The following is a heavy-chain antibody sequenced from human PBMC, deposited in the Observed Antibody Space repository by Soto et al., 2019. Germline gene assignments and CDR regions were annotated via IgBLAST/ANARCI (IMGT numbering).Heavy chain of an antibody. CDR3: ARVSFMVRGVIGPSDI. V-gene: IGHV4-31*03. Sequence: SETLSLTCTVSGGSISSGGYYWSWIRQHPGKGLEWIGYIYYSGSTYYNPSLKSRVTISVDTSKNQFSLKLSSVTAADTAVYYCARVSFMVRGVIGPSDIWGQGTMVTGSS. D-gene: IGHD3-10*01. CDR1: GGSISSGGYY. CDR2: IYYSGST. J-gene: IGHJ3*02.